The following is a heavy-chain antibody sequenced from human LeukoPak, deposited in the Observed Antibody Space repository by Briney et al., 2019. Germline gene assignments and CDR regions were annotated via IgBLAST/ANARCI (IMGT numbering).Heavy chain of an antibody. CDR3: ARMRVRPRSYYSYVMDV. Sequence: SLPVLVKPTETLTLTCTVAGLSFNNGRVEVSWIRQPPGKALEWLAHIFSTDQKSYNTSVNTRITISKHTPKSQLVLTMTNMDPVDTATYYCARMRVRPRSYYSYVMDVWGEGTTVTVPS. D-gene: IGHD3-10*01. CDR2: IFSTDQK. CDR1: GLSFNNGRVE. J-gene: IGHJ6*04. V-gene: IGHV2-26*01.